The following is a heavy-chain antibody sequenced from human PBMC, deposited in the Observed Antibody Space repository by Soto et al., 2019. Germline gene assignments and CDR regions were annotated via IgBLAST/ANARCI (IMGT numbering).Heavy chain of an antibody. D-gene: IGHD6-13*01. CDR1: GGSISSGGYY. J-gene: IGHJ6*02. V-gene: IGHV4-31*03. CDR3: ARVFRGYSSSLDYYYYGMDV. Sequence: SETLSLTCTVSGGSISSGGYYWSWIRQHPGKGLEWIGYIYYSGSTYYNPSLKSRVTISVDTSKNQFSLKLSSVTAADTAVYYFARVFRGYSSSLDYYYYGMDVWGQGTTVTVSS. CDR2: IYYSGST.